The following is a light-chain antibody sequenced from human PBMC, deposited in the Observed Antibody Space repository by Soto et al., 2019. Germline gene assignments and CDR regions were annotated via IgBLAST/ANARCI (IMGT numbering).Light chain of an antibody. CDR3: QQLMSYPIT. V-gene: IGKV1-9*01. J-gene: IGKJ5*01. Sequence: DIQMTHSPSILCGPVGVSITITRLASQSISSWLAWYQQKPRKAPELLICAASSLQSGVPSRFSGSGSGTEFTLTISSLQPEDFATYYCQQLMSYPITFGQGTRLEIK. CDR2: AAS. CDR1: QSISSW.